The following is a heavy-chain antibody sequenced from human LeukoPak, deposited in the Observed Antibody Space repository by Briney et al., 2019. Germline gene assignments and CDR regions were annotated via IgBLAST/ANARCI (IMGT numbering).Heavy chain of an antibody. Sequence: PGGSLRLSCAASGFTFSSYGMHWVRQAPGKGLEWVAVISYDGSNKYYADSVKGRFNISRDNSKKPLYLQVNSLRAEDTAVYYCASPPAHYCSGGSCFYPYWGQGTLVTVSS. J-gene: IGHJ4*02. V-gene: IGHV3-30*03. CDR1: GFTFSSYG. D-gene: IGHD2-15*01. CDR3: ASPPAHYCSGGSCFYPY. CDR2: ISYDGSNK.